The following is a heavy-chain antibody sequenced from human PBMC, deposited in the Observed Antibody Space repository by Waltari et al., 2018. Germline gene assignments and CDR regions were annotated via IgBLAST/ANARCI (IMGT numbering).Heavy chain of an antibody. CDR1: GFTFSSYS. D-gene: IGHD1-26*01. J-gene: IGHJ3*02. CDR2: ISSSSSTI. V-gene: IGHV3-48*04. CDR3: ARDPYSGSYVAFDI. Sequence: EVQLVESGGGLVQPGGSLRLSCAASGFTFSSYSMNWVRQPPGKGLEWVSYISSSSSTIYYADSVKGRFTISRDDAKNSLYLQMNSLRAEDTAVYYCARDPYSGSYVAFDIWGQGTMVTVSS.